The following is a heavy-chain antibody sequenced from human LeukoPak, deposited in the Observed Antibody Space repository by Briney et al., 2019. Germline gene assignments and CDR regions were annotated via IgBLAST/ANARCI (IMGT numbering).Heavy chain of an antibody. CDR2: INHSGST. CDR3: ARGRGQWLPPDY. V-gene: IGHV4-34*01. CDR1: GGSFGGYS. J-gene: IGHJ4*02. D-gene: IGHD6-19*01. Sequence: SETLSLTCAVYGGSFGGYSGTWFRHPPGKGLEGIGEINHSGSTNYNPSLKSRVTISVDTSKNQFSLKLSSMTAADTAVYYCARGRGQWLPPDYWGQGTLVTVSS.